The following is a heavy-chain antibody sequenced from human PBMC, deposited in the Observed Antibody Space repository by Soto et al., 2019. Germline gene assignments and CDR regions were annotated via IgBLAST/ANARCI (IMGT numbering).Heavy chain of an antibody. V-gene: IGHV3-15*01. Sequence: GGSLRLSCAASGFTFSNAWMSWVRQAPGKGLEWVGRIKSKTDGGTTDYAAPVKGRFTISKDDSKNTLYLQMNSLKTEDTAVYYCTTVDYYYYYMDVWGKGTTVTVSS. CDR2: IKSKTDGGTT. CDR3: TTVDYYYYYMDV. CDR1: GFTFSNAW. J-gene: IGHJ6*03.